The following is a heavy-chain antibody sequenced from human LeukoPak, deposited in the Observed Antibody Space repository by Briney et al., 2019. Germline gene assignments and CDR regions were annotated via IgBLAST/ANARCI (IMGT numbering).Heavy chain of an antibody. D-gene: IGHD3-22*01. Sequence: GKSLRLARPAVGFSSTNFVMHCVRQVPGDVLEWDGGVSYDGSKKYYADSAKGRFTISRDNSKNTLYLQMNSLRAEDTAVYYCARDLRDYDSSAYLVEWGQGSLVTVSS. J-gene: IGHJ4*02. CDR1: GFSSTNFV. V-gene: IGHV3-30*01. CDR2: VSYDGSKK. CDR3: ARDLRDYDSSAYLVE.